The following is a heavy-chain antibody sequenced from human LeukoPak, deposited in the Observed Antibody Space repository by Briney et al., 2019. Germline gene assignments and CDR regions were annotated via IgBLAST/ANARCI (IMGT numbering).Heavy chain of an antibody. CDR3: AKGATRGYSYGYYLDY. D-gene: IGHD5-18*01. CDR1: GFTFSSYE. J-gene: IGHJ4*02. CDR2: ISSSGSTI. V-gene: IGHV3-48*03. Sequence: GGSLRLSCAASGFTFSSYEMNWVRQAPGKGLEWVSYISSSGSTIYYADSVKGRFTISRDNAKNSLYLQMNSLRAEDTAVYYCAKGATRGYSYGYYLDYWGQGTLVTVSS.